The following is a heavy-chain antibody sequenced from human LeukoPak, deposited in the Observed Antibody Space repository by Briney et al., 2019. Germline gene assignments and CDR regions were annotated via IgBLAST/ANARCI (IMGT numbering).Heavy chain of an antibody. CDR3: ARVEWFRGYGDYDLYYYYMDV. CDR2: MNPNSGNT. D-gene: IGHD4-17*01. Sequence: APVKVSCKASGYTFTSYDINWVRQATGQGLEWMGWMNPNSGNTGYAQKFQGRVTMTRNTSISTAYMELSSLRSEDTAVYYCARVEWFRGYGDYDLYYYYMDVWGKGTTVTVSS. V-gene: IGHV1-8*01. CDR1: GYTFTSYD. J-gene: IGHJ6*03.